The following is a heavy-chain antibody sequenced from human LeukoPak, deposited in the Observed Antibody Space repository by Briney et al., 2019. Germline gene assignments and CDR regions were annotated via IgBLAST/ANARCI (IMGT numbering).Heavy chain of an antibody. CDR3: ARSDCSTTSCVAYYGMDV. J-gene: IGHJ6*02. CDR2: IYYSGST. Sequence: PSETLSLTCTVSGGSISNYYWNWIRRPPGKGLEWIGYIYYSGSTNYNPSLKSRVTISVDTSKNQFSLKLSSMTAADTAVYYCARSDCSTTSCVAYYGMDVWGQGTTVTVSS. V-gene: IGHV4-59*08. D-gene: IGHD2-2*01. CDR1: GGSISNYY.